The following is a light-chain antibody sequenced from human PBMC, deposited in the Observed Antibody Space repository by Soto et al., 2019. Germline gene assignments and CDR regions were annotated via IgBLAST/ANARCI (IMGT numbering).Light chain of an antibody. CDR3: QQYKNWPPLT. CDR1: QSVTYN. Sequence: EIVMTQSPATLSVSPGATATLSCRASQSVTYNLAWYQQKPGQGPRLLIYGAFTRATGIPARFSGSGSGTEFTLTISSLQSEDFAVYYGQQYKNWPPLTFGGGTKVEIE. CDR2: GAF. J-gene: IGKJ4*01. V-gene: IGKV3-15*01.